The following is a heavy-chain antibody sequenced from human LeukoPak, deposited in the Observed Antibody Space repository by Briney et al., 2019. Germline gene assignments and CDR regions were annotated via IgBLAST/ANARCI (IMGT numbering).Heavy chain of an antibody. J-gene: IGHJ4*02. Sequence: GGSLRLSCAASGFTFSSYAMHWVRQAPGKGLEWVAVISYDGSNKYYADSVKGRFTISRDNSKNTLYLQMNSLRAEDTAVYYCARGSRRDGYNRGLDHWGQGTLVTVSS. CDR2: ISYDGSNK. D-gene: IGHD5-24*01. V-gene: IGHV3-30-3*01. CDR3: ARGSRRDGYNRGLDH. CDR1: GFTFSSYA.